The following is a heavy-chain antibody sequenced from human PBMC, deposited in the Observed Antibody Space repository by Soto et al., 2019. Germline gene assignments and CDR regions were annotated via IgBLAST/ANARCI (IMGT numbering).Heavy chain of an antibody. CDR3: ARNQRIYDILTGYYKGPFDA. J-gene: IGHJ4*02. CDR1: SGSFSGHF. Sequence: SETLSLTCAVYSGSFSGHFWSWIRQPPGKGLEWIGEINLAGGTNYNPSIKSRVTISIDKSNNQFFLKLTSVTAADKAVYYCARNQRIYDILTGYYKGPFDAWGQGTLVT. CDR2: INLAGGT. D-gene: IGHD3-9*01. V-gene: IGHV4-34*01.